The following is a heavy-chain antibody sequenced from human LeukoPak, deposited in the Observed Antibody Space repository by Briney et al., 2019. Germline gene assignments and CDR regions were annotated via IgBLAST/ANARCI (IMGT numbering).Heavy chain of an antibody. J-gene: IGHJ4*02. Sequence: ASVKVSCKASGGTFSSYAISWVRQAPGQGLEWMGGIIPIFGTANYAQKFQGRVTITADKSTSTAYMELSSLRSEDTAVYYCARAIPSGSSGSGACDYWGQGTLVTVSS. V-gene: IGHV1-69*06. CDR3: ARAIPSGSSGSGACDY. CDR1: GGTFSSYA. D-gene: IGHD6-19*01. CDR2: IIPIFGTA.